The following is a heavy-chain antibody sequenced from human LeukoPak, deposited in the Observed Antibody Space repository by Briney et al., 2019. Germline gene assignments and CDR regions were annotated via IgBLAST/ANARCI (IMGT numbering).Heavy chain of an antibody. Sequence: GGSLRLSCAASGFTFNSYGMHWVRQAPGKGLEWVAFIQYDGSNKYYADSVKGRFTISRDNSKNTLYLQMNSLRAEDTAVYYCARVVTAAWDWFDPWGQGTLVTVSS. CDR2: IQYDGSNK. V-gene: IGHV3-30*02. J-gene: IGHJ5*02. CDR1: GFTFNSYG. CDR3: ARVVTAAWDWFDP. D-gene: IGHD2-2*01.